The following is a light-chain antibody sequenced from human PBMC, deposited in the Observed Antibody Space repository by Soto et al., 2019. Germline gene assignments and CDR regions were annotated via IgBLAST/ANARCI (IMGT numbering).Light chain of an antibody. CDR2: EVS. J-gene: IGLJ1*01. CDR3: SSYAGNNIFYV. CDR1: SNDVGGYNF. V-gene: IGLV2-8*01. Sequence: QSALAQPPSASGSPGQSVTISCAGTSNDVGGYNFVSWYHQHPGKAPKLMIFEVSKRPSGVPDRFSGSKFGNTASLTVSGLQAEDEADYYCSSYAGNNIFYVFGTGTKVTVL.